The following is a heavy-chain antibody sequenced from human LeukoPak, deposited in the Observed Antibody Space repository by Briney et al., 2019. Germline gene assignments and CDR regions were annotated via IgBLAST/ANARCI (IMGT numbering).Heavy chain of an antibody. CDR1: GYTFTGYW. D-gene: IGHD1-20*01. CDR2: IFPGDADT. V-gene: IGHV5-51*01. Sequence: GASLKIPCEGFGYTFTGYWFVWLRRMPGKGPEGLGMIFPGDADTKYSPSFRGQVTISLDKSISPAYLQGSSLEASYTAIYYCARLRDNWDDYWGQGTLVTVSS. CDR3: ARLRDNWDDY. J-gene: IGHJ4*02.